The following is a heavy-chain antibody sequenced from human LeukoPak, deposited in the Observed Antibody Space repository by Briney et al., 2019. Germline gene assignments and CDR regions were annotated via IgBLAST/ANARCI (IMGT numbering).Heavy chain of an antibody. CDR3: ARDGYNYDYYYYMDV. CDR2: ISSSGSTI. J-gene: IGHJ6*03. CDR1: GFTFSSYE. Sequence: PGGSLRLSCAASGFTFSSYEMNWVRQAPGKGLEWVSYISSSGSTIYYADSVKGRFTISRDNSKNTLYLQMNSLRAEDTAVYYCARDGYNYDYYYYMDVWGKGTTVTVSS. V-gene: IGHV3-48*03. D-gene: IGHD5-24*01.